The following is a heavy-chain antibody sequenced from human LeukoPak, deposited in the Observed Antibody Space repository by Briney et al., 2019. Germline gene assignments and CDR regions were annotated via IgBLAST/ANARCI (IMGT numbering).Heavy chain of an antibody. D-gene: IGHD5-24*01. CDR2: ISAYNGNT. V-gene: IGHV1-18*01. CDR1: GGTFSSYA. J-gene: IGHJ4*02. Sequence: ASVKVSCKASGGTFSSYAISWVRQAPGQGLEWMGWISAYNGNTNYAQKLQGRVTMTTDTSSSTAYMELRSLRSDDTAVYYCARDPQRDGYFGYWGQGTLVTVSS. CDR3: ARDPQRDGYFGY.